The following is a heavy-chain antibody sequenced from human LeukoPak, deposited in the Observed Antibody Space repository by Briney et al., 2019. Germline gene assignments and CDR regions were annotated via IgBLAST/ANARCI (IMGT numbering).Heavy chain of an antibody. J-gene: IGHJ4*02. Sequence: GGSLRLSCAASGFTFRSYEMNWVRQAPGKGLEWVSYISSSGSTIYYADSVKGRFTISRDNAKNSLYLQMNSLRAEDTAVYYCARDIYGDKGYWGQGTLVTVSS. CDR2: ISSSGSTI. CDR3: ARDIYGDKGY. CDR1: GFTFRSYE. D-gene: IGHD4-17*01. V-gene: IGHV3-48*03.